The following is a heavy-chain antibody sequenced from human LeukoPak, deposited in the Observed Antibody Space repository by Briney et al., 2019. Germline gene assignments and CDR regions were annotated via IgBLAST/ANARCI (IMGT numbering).Heavy chain of an antibody. CDR2: IYYSGST. CDR3: ARDRYYYDSSGVNWFDP. Sequence: PSETLSLTCTVSGGSISSYYWNWIRQPPGKGLEWIGYIYYSGSTNYNPSLKSRVTISVDTSKNQFSLKLSSVTAADTAVYYCARDRYYYDSSGVNWFDPWGQGTLVTVSS. D-gene: IGHD3-22*01. V-gene: IGHV4-59*01. J-gene: IGHJ5*02. CDR1: GGSISSYY.